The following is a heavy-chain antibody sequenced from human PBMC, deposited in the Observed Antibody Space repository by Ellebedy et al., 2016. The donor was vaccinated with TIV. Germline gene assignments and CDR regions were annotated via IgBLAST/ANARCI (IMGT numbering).Heavy chain of an antibody. V-gene: IGHV3-23*01. J-gene: IGHJ2*01. Sequence: GESLKISXAASGFTFSSYAMNWVRQAPGKGLEWVSSIIDNGGSTYYADSVKGRFTISRDNSKNTLYLQMNSLRAEDTAVYYCARDCPYGSGSYRSWYFDLWGRGTLVTVSS. D-gene: IGHD3-10*01. CDR2: IIDNGGST. CDR3: ARDCPYGSGSYRSWYFDL. CDR1: GFTFSSYA.